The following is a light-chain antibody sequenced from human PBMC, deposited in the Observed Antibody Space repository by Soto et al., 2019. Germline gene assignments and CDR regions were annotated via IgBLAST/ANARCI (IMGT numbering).Light chain of an antibody. V-gene: IGLV2-11*01. Sequence: QSALTQPRSVSGSPGQSVTISCTGTSSDVGGYNYVSWYQQHPGKAPKLMIYDVSKRPSGVPDRFSGSKSGNTASLTISGLQAEDEADYYCCSYAGPRYVFGTGTQLTVL. J-gene: IGLJ1*01. CDR1: SSDVGGYNY. CDR2: DVS. CDR3: CSYAGPRYV.